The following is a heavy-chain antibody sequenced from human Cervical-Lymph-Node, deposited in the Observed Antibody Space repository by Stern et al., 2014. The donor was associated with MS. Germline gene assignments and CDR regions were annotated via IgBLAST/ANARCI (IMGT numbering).Heavy chain of an antibody. D-gene: IGHD1-1*01. CDR3: AREVGSLAMDV. V-gene: IGHV1-69*06. CDR2: VTPIFASA. J-gene: IGHJ6*01. CDR1: GDTFTDYA. Sequence: VQLVQSGAEVKKPGSSVKVSCKASGDTFTDYAISWVRQAPGHGPEWMGGVTPIFASADYAQKFQGRLTITADKSTSTAYMDLSSLTSEDTAVYYCAREVGSLAMDVWGQGTTVIVSS.